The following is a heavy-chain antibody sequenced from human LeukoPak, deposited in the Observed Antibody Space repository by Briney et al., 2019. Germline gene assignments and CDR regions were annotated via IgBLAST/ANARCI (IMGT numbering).Heavy chain of an antibody. Sequence: GGSLRLSCAASGFTFSSYSMNWVRQAPGKGLEWVSSISSSSSYIYYADSVKGRFTISRDNAKNSLYLQMNSLRAEDTAVYYCARQQLEPHYYYYYMDVWGKGITVTVSS. CDR3: ARQQLEPHYYYYYMDV. CDR2: ISSSSSYI. D-gene: IGHD6-13*01. V-gene: IGHV3-21*01. CDR1: GFTFSSYS. J-gene: IGHJ6*03.